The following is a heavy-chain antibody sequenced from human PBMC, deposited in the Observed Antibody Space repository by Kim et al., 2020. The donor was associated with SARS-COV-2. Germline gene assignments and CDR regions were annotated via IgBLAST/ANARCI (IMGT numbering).Heavy chain of an antibody. CDR1: RGSISSGGYY. CDR3: ARSLGTLWFGELLIGAFDI. CDR2: IYYSGST. Sequence: SETLSLTCTVSRGSISSGGYYWSWIRQHPGKGLEWIGYIYYSGSTYYNPSLKSRVTISVDTSKNQFSLKLSSVTAADTAVYYCARSLGTLWFGELLIGAFDIWGQGTMVTVSS. J-gene: IGHJ3*02. D-gene: IGHD3-10*01. V-gene: IGHV4-31*03.